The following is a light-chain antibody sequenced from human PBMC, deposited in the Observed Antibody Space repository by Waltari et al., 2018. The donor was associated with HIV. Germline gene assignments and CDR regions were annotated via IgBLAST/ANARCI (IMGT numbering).Light chain of an antibody. CDR2: QDS. V-gene: IGLV3-1*01. J-gene: IGLJ2*01. Sequence: SYELTQPPSVSVSPGQTASITCSGDKLGNKHVCWYQQKPGQSPLLVIYQDSERPSAIHERFSASNSGNTATLTISGTQPMDEGDYYCLAWDSSTVVFGGGTRLTVL. CDR1: KLGNKH. CDR3: LAWDSSTVV.